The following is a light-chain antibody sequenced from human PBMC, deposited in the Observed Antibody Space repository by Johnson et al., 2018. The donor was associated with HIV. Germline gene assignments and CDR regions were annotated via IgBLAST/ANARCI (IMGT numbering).Light chain of an antibody. J-gene: IGLJ1*01. CDR1: SSNIGNNY. Sequence: QSVLTQPPSVSAAPGQKVTISCSGSSSNIGNNYVSWYQQVPGTAPKLLIFDNNKRPSGIPDRFSGSKSGTSATLGITGLQTGDEADYYRGTWDSSLRGGFFLTGTQVTVL. CDR2: DNN. V-gene: IGLV1-51*01. CDR3: GTWDSSLRGGF.